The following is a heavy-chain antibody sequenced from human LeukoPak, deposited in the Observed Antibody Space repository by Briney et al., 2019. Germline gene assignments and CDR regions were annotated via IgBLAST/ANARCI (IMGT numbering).Heavy chain of an antibody. D-gene: IGHD6-19*01. CDR1: GFTFSSYG. V-gene: IGHV3-30*03. CDR2: ISYDGSNK. Sequence: GGSLRLSCAASGFTFSSYGMHWVRQAPGKGLEWVALISYDGSNKYYADSVKGRFTISRDNSKNTLYLQMNSLRAEDTAVYYCARDVVAGIDYWGQGTLVTVSS. CDR3: ARDVVAGIDY. J-gene: IGHJ4*02.